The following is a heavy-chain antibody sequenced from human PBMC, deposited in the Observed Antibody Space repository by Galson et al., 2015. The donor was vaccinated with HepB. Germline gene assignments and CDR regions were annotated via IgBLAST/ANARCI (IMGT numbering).Heavy chain of an antibody. D-gene: IGHD1-26*01. CDR1: GFTLSDYW. CDR2: IKQDGSEK. J-gene: IGHJ4*02. Sequence: SLRLSCAASGFTLSDYWMSWVRQAPGKGLEWVANIKQDGSEKYYVDSVKGRFTISRDNAKNSLYLQMSSLRVEDTALYYCARDYWSGSYHFDSWGQGTLVTVSS. V-gene: IGHV3-7*03. CDR3: ARDYWSGSYHFDS.